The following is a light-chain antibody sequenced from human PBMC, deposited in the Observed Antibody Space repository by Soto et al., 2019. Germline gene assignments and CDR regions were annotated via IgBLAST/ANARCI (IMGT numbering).Light chain of an antibody. CDR2: EVS. CDR1: SSDVGGYNY. V-gene: IGLV2-14*01. Sequence: QPVLTQPASVSGSPGQSITISCTGTSSDVGGYNYVSWYQQHPDTAPKLMIYEVSNRPSGVSDRFSGSRSGNTASLTISGLQAEDESDYYCISYTSSSTWVFGGGTKLTVL. J-gene: IGLJ3*02. CDR3: ISYTSSSTWV.